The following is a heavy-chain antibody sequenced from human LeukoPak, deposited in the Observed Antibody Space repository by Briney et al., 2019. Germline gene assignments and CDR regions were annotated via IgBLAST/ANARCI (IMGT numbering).Heavy chain of an antibody. CDR2: MNPSNGNS. CDR3: TSRYSYGYGEDY. V-gene: IGHV1-8*01. J-gene: IGHJ4*02. Sequence: ASVKVSCRASGYTFTSYDINWVRQATGQGLEWMGWMNPSNGNSDYIGKFQGRLTMTRDTSISTAYMELSNLRSDDTAVYYCTSRYSYGYGEDYWGQGTLVTVSS. CDR1: GYTFTSYD. D-gene: IGHD5-18*01.